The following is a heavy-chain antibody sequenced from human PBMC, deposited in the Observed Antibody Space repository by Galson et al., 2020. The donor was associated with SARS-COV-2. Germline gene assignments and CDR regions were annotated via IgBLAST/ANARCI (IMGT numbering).Heavy chain of an antibody. CDR2: IIPILGIA. CDR3: ARDMVVRGVSITDFDY. J-gene: IGHJ4*02. CDR1: GGTFSSYT. D-gene: IGHD3-10*01. Sequence: SVKVSCKASGGTFSSYTISWVRQAPGQGLEWMGRIIPILGIANYAQKFQGRVTITADKSTSTAYMELSSLRSEDTTVYYCARDMVVRGVSITDFDYWGQGTLVTVSA. V-gene: IGHV1-69*04.